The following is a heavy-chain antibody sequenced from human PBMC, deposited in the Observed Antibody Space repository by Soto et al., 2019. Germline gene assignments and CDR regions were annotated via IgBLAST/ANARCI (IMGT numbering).Heavy chain of an antibody. V-gene: IGHV3-30*04. CDR3: ARVPYGDSQYFDY. D-gene: IGHD2-21*02. Sequence: QVQLVESGGGMVQPGTSLRLSCAASGFTFNSLSLHWVRQRPDKGLEWVAVISHDGRVTFYADFVKGRFTVSRDNSKNTIYLQVNSLRAEDTAVYYCARVPYGDSQYFDYWRQGTLVTVSS. J-gene: IGHJ4*02. CDR1: GFTFNSLS. CDR2: ISHDGRVT.